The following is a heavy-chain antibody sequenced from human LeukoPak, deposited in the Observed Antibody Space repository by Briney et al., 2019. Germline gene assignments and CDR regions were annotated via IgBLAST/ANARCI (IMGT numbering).Heavy chain of an antibody. V-gene: IGHV4-39*01. Sequence: PSETLSVTCTVSGGSISSSSYYWVWMRQPPGKGLEWIGSIYYSGSTYYNPSLKSRVTISVDTSKNQFSLRLNSVPAADTAVYYCARHTSMVRGVMKYYFDYWGQGTLATVSS. J-gene: IGHJ4*02. D-gene: IGHD3-10*01. CDR2: IYYSGST. CDR1: GGSISSSSYY. CDR3: ARHTSMVRGVMKYYFDY.